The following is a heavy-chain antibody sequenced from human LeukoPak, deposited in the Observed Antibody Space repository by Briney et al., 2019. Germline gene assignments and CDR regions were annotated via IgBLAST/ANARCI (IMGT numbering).Heavy chain of an antibody. D-gene: IGHD1-7*01. J-gene: IGHJ3*02. V-gene: IGHV3-21*01. CDR1: GFTFSSYS. Sequence: KPGGSLRLSCAASGFTFSSYSMNWVRQAPGKGLEWDSSIGSRSTYTYSADSVKGRFTISRDNAKNSLYLQMNSLRAGDTAVYYCARGGLNFDAFDIWGQGTMVTVSS. CDR2: IGSRSTYT. CDR3: ARGGLNFDAFDI.